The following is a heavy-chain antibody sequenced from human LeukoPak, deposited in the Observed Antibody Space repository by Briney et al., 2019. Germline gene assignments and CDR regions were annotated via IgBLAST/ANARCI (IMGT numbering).Heavy chain of an antibody. CDR3: AGTIFGVVINWFDY. CDR1: GYSISSGYY. Sequence: SETLSLTCAVSGYSISSGYYWGWIRQPPGKGLEWIGSIYHSGSTYYNPSLKSRVTISVDTSKNQFSLKLSSVTAADTAVYYCAGTIFGVVINWFDYWSQGTLVTVSS. V-gene: IGHV4-38-2*01. D-gene: IGHD3-3*01. CDR2: IYHSGST. J-gene: IGHJ4*02.